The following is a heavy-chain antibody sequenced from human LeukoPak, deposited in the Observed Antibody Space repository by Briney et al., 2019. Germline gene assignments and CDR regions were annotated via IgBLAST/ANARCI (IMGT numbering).Heavy chain of an antibody. CDR2: IIPILGIA. D-gene: IGHD6-13*01. CDR3: ARADSSTSNWFDP. Sequence: SVKVSCKASGGTFRRYTISWVRQAPGQGLEWMGRIIPILGIANYAQEFQGRVTITADKSTSTAYMELSLLRSEDTAVYYCARADSSTSNWFDPWGQGTLVTVSS. J-gene: IGHJ5*02. V-gene: IGHV1-69*02. CDR1: GGTFRRYT.